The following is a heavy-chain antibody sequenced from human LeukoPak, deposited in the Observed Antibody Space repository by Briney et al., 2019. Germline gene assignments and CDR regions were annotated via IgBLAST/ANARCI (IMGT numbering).Heavy chain of an antibody. Sequence: ASVKVSCKASGYTFSSYGISWVPQAPGHGLEWMGWISPYNGDRNYAQTFQDRVTMTTDTSTSTAYMELRSLTSDDTAVYYCARVPGTRDFDYWGQGTLVTVSS. CDR1: GYTFSSYG. CDR3: ARVPGTRDFDY. J-gene: IGHJ4*02. CDR2: ISPYNGDR. V-gene: IGHV1-18*01.